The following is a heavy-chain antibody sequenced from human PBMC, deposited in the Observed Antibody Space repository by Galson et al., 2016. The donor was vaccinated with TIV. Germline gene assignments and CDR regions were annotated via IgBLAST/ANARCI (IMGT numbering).Heavy chain of an antibody. D-gene: IGHD3-9*01. CDR3: ARGGRAPRVDWLSPEH. CDR2: INPNSGGA. V-gene: IGHV1-2*02. CDR1: GYTFTDYY. J-gene: IGHJ1*01. Sequence: SVKVSCKASGYTFTDYYTHWVRQAPGQGLEWMGWINPNSGGANYAQKSQGSVTMTRDTSISTAYMELNWLTSDDTAVYYCARGGRAPRVDWLSPEHGGQGTRVTVSS.